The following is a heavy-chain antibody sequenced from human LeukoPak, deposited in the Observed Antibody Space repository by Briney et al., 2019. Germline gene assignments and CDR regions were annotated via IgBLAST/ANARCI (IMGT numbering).Heavy chain of an antibody. D-gene: IGHD2-15*01. J-gene: IGHJ4*02. Sequence: GGSLRLSCAASGFTFSDYAMSWVRQAPEKGLEWVSAISGSGDATKYADSVKGRFTISRDKSKNTLYLQMNSLRAEDTAVYYCAKSDCGGGGCKLLNYWGQGTLVTVSS. V-gene: IGHV3-23*01. CDR3: AKSDCGGGGCKLLNY. CDR1: GFTFSDYA. CDR2: ISGSGDAT.